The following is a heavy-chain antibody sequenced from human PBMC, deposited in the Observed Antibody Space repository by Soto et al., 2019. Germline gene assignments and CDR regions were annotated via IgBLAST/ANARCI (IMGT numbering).Heavy chain of an antibody. J-gene: IGHJ6*02. V-gene: IGHV3-21*02. CDR1: GFTFRSYS. D-gene: IGHD2-15*01. Sequence: VQLVESGGGLVKPGESLRLSCAVSGFTFRSYSMNWVRQAPGKGLEWVSSISSSGGEIYYTDSVKGRFTISRDNAKNSLYLQMNSLGADDTGVYYCAREGWSVWGQGTTVTVSS. CDR2: ISSSGGEI. CDR3: AREGWSV.